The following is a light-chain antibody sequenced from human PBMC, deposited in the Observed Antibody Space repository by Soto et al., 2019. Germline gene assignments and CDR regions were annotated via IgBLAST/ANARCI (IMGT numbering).Light chain of an antibody. CDR2: GAS. CDR3: QQYKSWPYI. Sequence: EIVMTQSPATLSVSPGERATLSCRASQSVSSDLAWYQQKPGQAPRLLGYGASTRATGMPARFSGSGSVTEFTLTISSLQSEDFAVYYCQQYKSWPYIFGQGTKLEIK. J-gene: IGKJ2*01. CDR1: QSVSSD. V-gene: IGKV3-15*01.